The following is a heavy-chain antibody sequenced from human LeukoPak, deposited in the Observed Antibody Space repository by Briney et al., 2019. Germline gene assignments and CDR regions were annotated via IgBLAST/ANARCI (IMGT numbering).Heavy chain of an antibody. Sequence: SETLSLTCAVAGGSISSSNWGSWVRQPPGKGLEWVGEIYHSGSTYYNPSLKSRVTISVDTSKNQFSLKLSSGTAADTAVYYCARRSAARGYSGYKNTFDYWGQGTLVTVSS. V-gene: IGHV4-4*02. CDR2: IYHSGST. CDR1: GGSISSSNW. D-gene: IGHD5-12*01. CDR3: ARRSAARGYSGYKNTFDY. J-gene: IGHJ4*02.